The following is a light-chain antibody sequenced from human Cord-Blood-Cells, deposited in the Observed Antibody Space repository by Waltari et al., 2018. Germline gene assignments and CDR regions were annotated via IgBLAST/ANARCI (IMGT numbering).Light chain of an antibody. V-gene: IGKV3-15*01. CDR2: GAS. Sequence: EIVMTQSPATLSVTTGERATLYCRASQSVSSNLAWYQQNPGQAPRLLIYGASTRATGIPARFSGSGSGTEFTLTISSLQSEDFAVYYCQQYNNWPPLTFGGGTKVEIK. CDR1: QSVSSN. CDR3: QQYNNWPPLT. J-gene: IGKJ4*01.